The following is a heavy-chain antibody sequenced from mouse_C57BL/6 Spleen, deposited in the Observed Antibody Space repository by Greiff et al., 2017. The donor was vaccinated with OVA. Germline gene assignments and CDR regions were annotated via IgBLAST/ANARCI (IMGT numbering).Heavy chain of an antibody. J-gene: IGHJ1*03. Sequence: EVQLMESEGGLVQPGSSMKLSCTASGFTFSDYYMAWVRQGPEKGLEWVANINYDGSSTYYLDSLKSRFIISRDNANNILYLQMSSLTSEDTATYYCARAVLLQGYFDVWGTGTTVTVSS. CDR3: ARAVLLQGYFDV. V-gene: IGHV5-16*01. D-gene: IGHD1-1*01. CDR2: INYDGSST. CDR1: GFTFSDYY.